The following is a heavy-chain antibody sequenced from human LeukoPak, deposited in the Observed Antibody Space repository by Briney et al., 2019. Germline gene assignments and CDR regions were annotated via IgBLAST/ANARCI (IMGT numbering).Heavy chain of an antibody. V-gene: IGHV6-1*01. J-gene: IGHJ3*02. CDR3: ARLDSTGTAFDI. Sequence: SQTLSLTCAISGDSVSSSSGAWNWIRQSPSRGLEWLGRTYYRSKWHNEYAVSVKSRITINPDTSKNQFSLQLNSVTPEDTAVYYCARLDSTGTAFDIWGQGTLVTVSS. D-gene: IGHD2/OR15-2a*01. CDR1: GDSVSSSSGA. CDR2: TYYRSKWHN.